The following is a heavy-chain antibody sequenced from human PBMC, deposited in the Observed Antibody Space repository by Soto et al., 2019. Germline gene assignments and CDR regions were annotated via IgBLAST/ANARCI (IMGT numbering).Heavy chain of an antibody. J-gene: IGHJ4*02. D-gene: IGHD3-22*01. CDR2: ISTIGSTI. CDR3: ARDVTNYVDSGGSPMPLFDY. V-gene: IGHV3-48*03. CDR1: VFTFSSYE. Sequence: WGALRVSCASSVFTFSSYEMNWVRQAPGQGLDRISYISTIGSTIYYADSVKGRFTISRDNAKKLLYLQMSSLRAEDTAVYYCARDVTNYVDSGGSPMPLFDYWGQGAMVTVSS.